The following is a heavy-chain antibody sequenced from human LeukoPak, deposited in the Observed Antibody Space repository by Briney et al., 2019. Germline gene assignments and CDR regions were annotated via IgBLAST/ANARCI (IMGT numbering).Heavy chain of an antibody. CDR2: INPSGGST. D-gene: IGHD1-26*01. CDR3: AHPRGGNFYSWFFTL. V-gene: IGHV1-46*01. J-gene: IGHJ2*01. CDR1: GYTFTSYY. Sequence: ASVKVSCKASGYTFTSYYMHWVRQAPGQGLEWMGIINPSGGSTSYAQKFQGRVTMTEDTSADTAYMELSSLRSDDTAVYYCAHPRGGNFYSWFFTLWGRGTLVTVSS.